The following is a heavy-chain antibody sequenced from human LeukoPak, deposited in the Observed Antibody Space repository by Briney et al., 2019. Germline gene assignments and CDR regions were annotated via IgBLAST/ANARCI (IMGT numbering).Heavy chain of an antibody. CDR2: IILISPTA. V-gene: IGHV1-69*05. CDR1: GGTLSTHA. D-gene: IGHD5-18*01. CDR3: ATGRVSDTTLVSWFDT. Sequence: SVKVSCKASGGTLSTHAVSWVRQAPGQGLEWMGGIILISPTANYAQKLQDRVTITMDQYTTYMELSSLRSDDTAVYYCATGRVSDTTLVSWFDTWGQGTLVTVSS. J-gene: IGHJ5*02.